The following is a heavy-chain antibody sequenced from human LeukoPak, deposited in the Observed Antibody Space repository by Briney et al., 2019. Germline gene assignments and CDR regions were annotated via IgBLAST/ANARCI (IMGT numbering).Heavy chain of an antibody. V-gene: IGHV3-23*01. CDR2: ISASGVST. D-gene: IGHD1-14*01. CDR1: EFTFSSYA. J-gene: IGHJ4*02. Sequence: PGGSLRLSCAASEFTFSSYAMSWVRQAPGKGLEWVSVISASGVSTHYADSVKGRFTISRDTFKNTVYLQMNSLRAEDTAVYYCAKDPSGRSTPDLFDYWGQGTLVTVSS. CDR3: AKDPSGRSTPDLFDY.